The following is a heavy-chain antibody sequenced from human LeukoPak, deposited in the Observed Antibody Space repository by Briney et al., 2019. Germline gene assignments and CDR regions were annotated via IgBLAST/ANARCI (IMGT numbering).Heavy chain of an antibody. CDR2: ISYEVSNK. CDR3: ARDFTTTHRIVVVVAATGLDY. CDR1: GFTFSSYA. Sequence: GGSLRLSCAASGFTFSSYAMHWVRQAPGKGLEWVAVISYEVSNKYYGDSVKARFNIHRDNSKHTLYLKMKSLRAEDAAVYYCARDFTTTHRIVVVVAATGLDYWGQGTLVTVTS. J-gene: IGHJ4*02. D-gene: IGHD2-15*01. V-gene: IGHV3-30-3*01.